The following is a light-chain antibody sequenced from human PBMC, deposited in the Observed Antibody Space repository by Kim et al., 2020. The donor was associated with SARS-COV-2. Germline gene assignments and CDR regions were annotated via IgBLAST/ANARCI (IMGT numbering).Light chain of an antibody. CDR2: NAS. CDR3: QQRSNWPPLT. J-gene: IGKJ4*01. Sequence: EIVLTQSPATLSLSPGERATLSCRASQSVSSYLAWYQQKPGQAPRLLIYNASNRATGIPARFSGRGSGTDFTLTISSLGPEDFAVYYCQQRSNWPPLTFGGGTKVYIK. V-gene: IGKV3-11*01. CDR1: QSVSSY.